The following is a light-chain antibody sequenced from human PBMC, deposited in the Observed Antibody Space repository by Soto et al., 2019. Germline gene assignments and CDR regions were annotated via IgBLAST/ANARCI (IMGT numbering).Light chain of an antibody. CDR3: SSYTSSSTRV. CDR2: EVS. J-gene: IGLJ2*01. Sequence: QSVLTQPASVSGSPGQSITISCTGTSSDVGGYNYFSWYQQHPGKAPKLMIYEVSNRPSGVSNRFSGSKSGNTASLTISGLLAEDEADYYCSSYTSSSTRVFGGGTKVTVL. V-gene: IGLV2-14*01. CDR1: SSDVGGYNY.